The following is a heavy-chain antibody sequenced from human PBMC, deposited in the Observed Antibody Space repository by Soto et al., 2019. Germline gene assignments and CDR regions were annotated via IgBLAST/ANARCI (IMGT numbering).Heavy chain of an antibody. V-gene: IGHV1-18*01. CDR3: ARGRYGDY. D-gene: IGHD4-17*01. Sequence: QAHLVQSGPEVKKPGASVKVSCKGSGYIFTSYGIAWVRQAPGQGLEWMGWISAHNGKTEYAQKFQGRVTVTRDTSTSTAYLELRSLRSDDTALYYCARGRYGDYWGQGALVTGAS. J-gene: IGHJ4*02. CDR1: GYIFTSYG. CDR2: ISAHNGKT.